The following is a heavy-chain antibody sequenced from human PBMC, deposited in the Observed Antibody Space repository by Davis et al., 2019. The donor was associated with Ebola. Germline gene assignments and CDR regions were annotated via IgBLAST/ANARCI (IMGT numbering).Heavy chain of an antibody. V-gene: IGHV1-8*01. D-gene: IGHD5-12*01. CDR2: MNPNSGNT. J-gene: IGHJ4*02. CDR3: ASGIVATILDY. CDR1: GYTFTSYD. Sequence: ASVKVSCKASGYTFTSYDINWVRQATGQGLEWMGWMNPNSGNTGYAQKFQGRVTMTRDTSTNTVYMELSSLRSEDTAVYYCASGIVATILDYWGQGTLVTVSS.